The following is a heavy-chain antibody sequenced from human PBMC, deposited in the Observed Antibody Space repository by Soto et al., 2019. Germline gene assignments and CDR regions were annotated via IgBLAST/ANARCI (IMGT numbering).Heavy chain of an antibody. J-gene: IGHJ3*02. CDR3: ARTVGWNYFIYAFDI. V-gene: IGHV4-61*08. D-gene: IGHD1-7*01. Sequence: PSETLSLTCTVSGVSISSGDYYWSWIRQPPGKGLEWIGYIYYSGSTNYDPSLKSRVTISVDTSKNQFSLKLSSVTAADTAVYYCARTVGWNYFIYAFDIWGQGTMVTVSS. CDR2: IYYSGST. CDR1: GVSISSGDYY.